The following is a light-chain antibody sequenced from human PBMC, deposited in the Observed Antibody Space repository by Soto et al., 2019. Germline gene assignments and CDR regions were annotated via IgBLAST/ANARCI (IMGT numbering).Light chain of an antibody. CDR1: SSTVGGFNV. CDR2: EGI. V-gene: IGLV2-23*01. Sequence: QSALTQPAAVSGFPGQSITISCTGTSSTVGGFNVVSWYHQHPGKAPKVIIYEGIKRPSGVSNRFSGSNSGSTASLTISGLQAEDEADYYCCSYVGATTYVFGTGTKVTVL. CDR3: CSYVGATTYV. J-gene: IGLJ1*01.